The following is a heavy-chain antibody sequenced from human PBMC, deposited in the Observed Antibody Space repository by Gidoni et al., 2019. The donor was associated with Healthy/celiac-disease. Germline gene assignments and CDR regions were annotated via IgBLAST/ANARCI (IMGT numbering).Heavy chain of an antibody. CDR2: IWYDGSNK. D-gene: IGHD3-9*01. CDR3: ARGPLLGYYDILTGFPFEDDAFDI. Sequence: QVQLVESGGGVVQPGRSLRLSCAASGFPFSSYGMHWVRQAPGKGLEWVAVIWYDGSNKYYADSVKGRFTISRDNSKNTLYLQMNSLRAEDTAVYYCARGPLLGYYDILTGFPFEDDAFDIWGQGTMVTVSS. V-gene: IGHV3-33*01. J-gene: IGHJ3*02. CDR1: GFPFSSYG.